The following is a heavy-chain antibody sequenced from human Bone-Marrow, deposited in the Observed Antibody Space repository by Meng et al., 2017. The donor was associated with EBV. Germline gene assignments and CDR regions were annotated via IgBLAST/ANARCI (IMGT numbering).Heavy chain of an antibody. CDR2: ICGSGGST. Sequence: EGELVEAGGGLVPPGGSLGLSCAASGFTFSSYAMSWVRQAPGKGPEWVSAICGSGGSTYYADSVKGRFTISRDNSKNTLYLQMNSLRAEDTAVYYCAKDLDSSGYFHYYFDYWGQGTLVTVSS. CDR3: AKDLDSSGYFHYYFDY. V-gene: IGHV3-23*04. D-gene: IGHD3-22*01. CDR1: GFTFSSYA. J-gene: IGHJ4*02.